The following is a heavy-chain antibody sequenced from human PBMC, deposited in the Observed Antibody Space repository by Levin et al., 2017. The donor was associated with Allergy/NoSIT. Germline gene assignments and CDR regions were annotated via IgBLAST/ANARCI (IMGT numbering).Heavy chain of an antibody. Sequence: RGESLKISCQASGYSFTSFWFGWVRQRPGKGLEWMGLIFPGDSDTRVSPSFRGQIIMSVDKSTSTAYLQWDSLKASDTATYYCARRDSDGSNSFDYWGQGTLVTVSS. V-gene: IGHV5-51*01. J-gene: IGHJ4*02. CDR1: GYSFTSFW. CDR2: IFPGDSDT. CDR3: ARRDSDGSNSFDY. D-gene: IGHD4-23*01.